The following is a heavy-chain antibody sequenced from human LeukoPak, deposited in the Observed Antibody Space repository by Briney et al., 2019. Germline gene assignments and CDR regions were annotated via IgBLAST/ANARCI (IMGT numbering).Heavy chain of an antibody. D-gene: IGHD3-22*01. CDR2: IYSGGST. V-gene: IGHV3-53*01. CDR3: ARDYYDSSGSYDDY. CDR1: GFTVSSNY. Sequence: PGGSLRLSCAASGFTVSSNYMSWVRQAPGKGLEWVSVIYSGGSTYYADSVKGRFTISRDNSKNTLYLQMNSLRAEDTAVYYCARDYYDSSGSYDDYWGQGTLVTVSS. J-gene: IGHJ4*02.